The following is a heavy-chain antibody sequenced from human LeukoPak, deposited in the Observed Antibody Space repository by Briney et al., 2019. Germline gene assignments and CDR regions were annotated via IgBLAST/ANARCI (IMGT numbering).Heavy chain of an antibody. CDR3: ARGYDFWSGYYPPNWFDP. CDR2: INHNSGGT. Sequence: GASVTVSCKASGYTFTGYYMHWVRQAPGQGLEWMGWINHNSGGTNYAQKFQGRVTMTRDTSISTAYMELSRLRSDDTAVYYCARGYDFWSGYYPPNWFDPWGQGTLVTVSS. CDR1: GYTFTGYY. J-gene: IGHJ5*02. D-gene: IGHD3-3*01. V-gene: IGHV1-2*02.